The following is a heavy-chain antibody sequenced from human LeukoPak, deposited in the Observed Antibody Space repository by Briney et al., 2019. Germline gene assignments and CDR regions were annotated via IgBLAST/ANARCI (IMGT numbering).Heavy chain of an antibody. Sequence: SETLSLTCTVSGYSISSGYYWGWIRQPPGKGLEWIGSIYHSGSTNYNPSLKSRVTISVDTSKNQFSLKLSSVTAADTAVYYCARGVPGRIEYSSSGWYFDLWGRGTLVTVSS. D-gene: IGHD6-6*01. CDR3: ARGVPGRIEYSSSGWYFDL. CDR2: IYHSGST. CDR1: GYSISSGYY. J-gene: IGHJ2*01. V-gene: IGHV4-38-2*02.